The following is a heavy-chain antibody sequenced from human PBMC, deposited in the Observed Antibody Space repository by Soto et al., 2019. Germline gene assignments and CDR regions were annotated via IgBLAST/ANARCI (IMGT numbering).Heavy chain of an antibody. CDR1: GVSISSSNW. D-gene: IGHD3-3*01. J-gene: IGHJ6*02. Sequence: SETLSLTCAVSGVSISSSNWWNWVRQPPGRGLEWIGEIYHSGSTNYNPSLKSRVTISVDKSKNQFSLRLSSVTAADTAVYYCARVFFYYYGMDVWGQGTTVTVSS. CDR2: IYHSGST. V-gene: IGHV4-4*02. CDR3: ARVFFYYYGMDV.